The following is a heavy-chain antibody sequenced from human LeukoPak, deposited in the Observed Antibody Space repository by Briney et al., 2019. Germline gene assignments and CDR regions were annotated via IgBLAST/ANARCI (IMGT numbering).Heavy chain of an antibody. CDR2: IWYDGSNK. CDR1: GFTFSSYG. CDR3: ARGGYYYDSSGYYRSDY. Sequence: GGSLRLSCAASGFTFSSYGMHWVRPAPGKGLEWVAVIWYDGSNKYYADSVKGRFTISRDNSKNTLYLQMNSLRAEDTAVYYCARGGYYYDSSGYYRSDYWGQGTLVTVSS. D-gene: IGHD3-22*01. V-gene: IGHV3-33*01. J-gene: IGHJ4*02.